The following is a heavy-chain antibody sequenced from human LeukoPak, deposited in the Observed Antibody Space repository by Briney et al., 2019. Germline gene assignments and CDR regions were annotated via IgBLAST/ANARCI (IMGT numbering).Heavy chain of an antibody. CDR1: GFTFSSYA. Sequence: GGSLRLSCVASGFTFSSYAMSWVRQAPGKGLEWVSAISGSGGSTYYADSVKGRFTISRDNSKNTLYLQMNSLRGEDTGVYYCAKGEAVAGSSSYFDYWGQGTLVTVSS. D-gene: IGHD6-13*01. CDR2: ISGSGGST. V-gene: IGHV3-23*01. J-gene: IGHJ4*02. CDR3: AKGEAVAGSSSYFDY.